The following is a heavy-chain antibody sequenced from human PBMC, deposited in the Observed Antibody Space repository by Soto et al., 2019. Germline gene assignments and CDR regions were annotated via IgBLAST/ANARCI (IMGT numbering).Heavy chain of an antibody. D-gene: IGHD2-21*01. CDR3: ARRRAYCGGDCYPGYMDV. J-gene: IGHJ6*03. V-gene: IGHV5-51*01. Sequence: PGESLKISCKGSGYSFTSYWIGWVRQMPGKGLEWMGIIYPGDSDTRYSPSFQGQVTISADKSISTAYLQWSSLKASDTAMYYCARRRAYCGGDCYPGYMDVWGKATTVTLS. CDR1: GYSFTSYW. CDR2: IYPGDSDT.